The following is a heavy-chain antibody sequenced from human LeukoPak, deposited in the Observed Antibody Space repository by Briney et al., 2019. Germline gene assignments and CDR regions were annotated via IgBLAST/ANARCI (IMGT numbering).Heavy chain of an antibody. CDR2: IIPIFGTA. D-gene: IGHD5-18*01. CDR1: VGTFSSYA. J-gene: IGHJ4*02. V-gene: IGHV1-69*06. CDR3: ARDSLRSYGAFDY. Sequence: SVKVSCKASVGTFSSYAISWVRQAPGHGLEWMGGIIPIFGTANYAQKFQGRATITADKSTSTAYMELSSLRSEDTAVYYCARDSLRSYGAFDYWGQGTLVTVSS.